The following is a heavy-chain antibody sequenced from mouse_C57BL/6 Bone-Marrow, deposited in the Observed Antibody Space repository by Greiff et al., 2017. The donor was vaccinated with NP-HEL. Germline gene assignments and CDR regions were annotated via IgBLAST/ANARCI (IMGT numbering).Heavy chain of an antibody. V-gene: IGHV1-22*01. CDR2: INPNNGGT. J-gene: IGHJ2*01. CDR1: GYTFTDYN. Sequence: LVEPGASVKMSCKASGYTFTDYNMPWVKQSHGKSLEWIGYINPNNGGTSYNQKFKGKATLTVNKSSSTAYMELRSLTSEDSAVYYCAITTVVGFDYWGKGTTLTVSS. CDR3: AITTVVGFDY. D-gene: IGHD1-1*01.